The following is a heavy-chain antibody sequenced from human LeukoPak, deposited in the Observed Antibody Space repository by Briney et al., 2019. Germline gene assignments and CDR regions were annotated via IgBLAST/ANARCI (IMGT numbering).Heavy chain of an antibody. CDR3: AREWELLWVNY. D-gene: IGHD1-26*01. Sequence: SETLSLTCTVSGGSISSSSYYRGWIRQPPGKGLEWIGSIYYSGSTYYNPSLKSRVTISVDTSKNQFSLKLSSVTAADTAVYYCAREWELLWVNYWGQGTLVTVSS. CDR1: GGSISSSSYY. V-gene: IGHV4-39*07. CDR2: IYYSGST. J-gene: IGHJ4*02.